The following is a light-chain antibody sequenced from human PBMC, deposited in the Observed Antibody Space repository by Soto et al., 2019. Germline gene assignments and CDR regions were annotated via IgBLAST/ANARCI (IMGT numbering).Light chain of an antibody. V-gene: IGKV1-27*01. Sequence: DIQMTQSPSSLSASVGDRVTITCRASQGIANHLAWYQQKPGKAPNLLIYAAPTLQSGAPSRFSGSGFGTDFTLTISSLQPEDVATYYCHKYKSAPYTFGPGTKVDI. CDR2: AAP. J-gene: IGKJ3*01. CDR1: QGIANH. CDR3: HKYKSAPYT.